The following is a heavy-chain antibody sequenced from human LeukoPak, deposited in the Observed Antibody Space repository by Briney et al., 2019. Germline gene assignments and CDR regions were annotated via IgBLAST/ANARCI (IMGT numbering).Heavy chain of an antibody. Sequence: GASVKVSCKASGGTFISYAISWVRQAPGQGLEWMGGIIPIFGTANYAQKFQGRVTITADESTSTAYMELSSLRSEDTAVYYCAREEDSSGYYYYWGQGTLVTVSS. D-gene: IGHD3-22*01. CDR2: IIPIFGTA. CDR3: AREEDSSGYYYY. V-gene: IGHV1-69*13. J-gene: IGHJ4*02. CDR1: GGTFISYA.